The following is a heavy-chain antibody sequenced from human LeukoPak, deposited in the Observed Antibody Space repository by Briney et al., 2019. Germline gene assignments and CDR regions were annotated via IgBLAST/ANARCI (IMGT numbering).Heavy chain of an antibody. CDR1: GGSFSGYY. V-gene: IGHV4-34*01. J-gene: IGHJ4*02. D-gene: IGHD6-19*01. CDR2: INHSGST. CDR3: ARGAVAGTFLDY. Sequence: SETLPLTCAVYGGSFSGYYWSWIRQPPGKGLEWIGEINHSGSTNYNPSLKSRVTISVDTSKNQFSLKLSSVTAADTAVYYCARGAVAGTFLDYWGQGTLVTVSS.